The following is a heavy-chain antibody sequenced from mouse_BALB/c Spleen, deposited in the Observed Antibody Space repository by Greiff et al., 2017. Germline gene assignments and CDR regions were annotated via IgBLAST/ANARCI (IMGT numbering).Heavy chain of an antibody. CDR3: NLNYYGTPWFAY. Sequence: VQLKESGAELVRSGASVKLSCTASGFNIKDYYMHWVKQRPEQGLEWIGWIDPENGDTEYAPKFQGKATMTADTSSNTAYLQLSSLTSEDTAVYYCNLNYYGTPWFAYWGQGTLVTVSA. CDR2: IDPENGDT. D-gene: IGHD1-1*01. CDR1: GFNIKDYY. J-gene: IGHJ3*01. V-gene: IGHV14-4*02.